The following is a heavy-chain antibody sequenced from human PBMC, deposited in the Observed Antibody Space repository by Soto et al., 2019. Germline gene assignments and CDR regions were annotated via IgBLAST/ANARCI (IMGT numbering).Heavy chain of an antibody. CDR3: ARDLAPTTVTTSSYWYFDL. J-gene: IGHJ2*01. D-gene: IGHD4-17*01. Sequence: GGSLRLSCAASGFTFSSYSMNWVRQAPGKGLEWVSSISSSSSYIYYADSVKGRFTISRDNAKNSLYLQMNSLRAEDTAVYYCARDLAPTTVTTSSYWYFDLWGRGTLVTVSS. CDR2: ISSSSSYI. V-gene: IGHV3-21*01. CDR1: GFTFSSYS.